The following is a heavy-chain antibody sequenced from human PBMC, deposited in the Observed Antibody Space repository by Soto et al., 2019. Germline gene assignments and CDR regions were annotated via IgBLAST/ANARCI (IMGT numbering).Heavy chain of an antibody. J-gene: IGHJ4*02. V-gene: IGHV5-51*01. CDR3: ARHQSSGYYLFPYYFDY. D-gene: IGHD3-22*01. CDR1: GYSFTSYW. CDR2: IYPGDSDT. Sequence: GESLKISCKGSGYSFTSYWIGWVRQMPGKGLEWMGIIYPGDSDTRYSPSFQGQVTISADKSISTAYLQWSSLKASDTAMYYCARHQSSGYYLFPYYFDYWGQGTLVTVSS.